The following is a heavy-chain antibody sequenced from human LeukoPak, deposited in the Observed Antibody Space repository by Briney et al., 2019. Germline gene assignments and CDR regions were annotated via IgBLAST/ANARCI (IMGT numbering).Heavy chain of an antibody. Sequence: AASVTVSCKAFGYTFTSNYMHWVRQAPGQGPEWMGVISPSGGSTTYAPKFQGRATLTRDMSTSTDYLELSSLRSEDTAVYYCARDNSVRDEAWWFNPWGQGTLVTVSS. CDR1: GYTFTSNY. CDR3: ARDNSVRDEAWWFNP. D-gene: IGHD5-24*01. V-gene: IGHV1-46*01. CDR2: ISPSGGST. J-gene: IGHJ5*02.